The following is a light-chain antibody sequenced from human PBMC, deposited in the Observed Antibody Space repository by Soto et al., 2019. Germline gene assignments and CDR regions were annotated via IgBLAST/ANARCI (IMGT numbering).Light chain of an antibody. CDR1: SSNIGNNY. V-gene: IGLV1-51*01. J-gene: IGLJ2*01. CDR3: GTRDSGLSAVV. CDR2: DNN. Sequence: QSVLTQPPSVSAAPGQKVTISCSRSSSNIGNNYVSWYQHLPGTAPKLLIYDNNKRPAGIPDRFSGSKSGTSATLGITGLQTGDEADYYCGTRDSGLSAVVFGGGTKLTVL.